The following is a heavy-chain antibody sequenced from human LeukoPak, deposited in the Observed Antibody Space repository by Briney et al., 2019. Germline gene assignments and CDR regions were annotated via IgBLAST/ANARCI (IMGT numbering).Heavy chain of an antibody. J-gene: IGHJ4*02. Sequence: GGSLRLSCAASGFTVSSTYMSWVRQAPGKGLEWLSVIYSGGSTYYADSVKGRFTISRDNSKNTLYLQMNSLRAEDTAVYYCARDGGYSGYDYFDYWGQGTLVTVSS. CDR3: ARDGGYSGYDYFDY. CDR1: GFTVSSTY. CDR2: IYSGGST. V-gene: IGHV3-53*01. D-gene: IGHD5-12*01.